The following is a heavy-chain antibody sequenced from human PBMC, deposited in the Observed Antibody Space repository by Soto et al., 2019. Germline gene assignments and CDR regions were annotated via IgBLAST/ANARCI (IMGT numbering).Heavy chain of an antibody. Sequence: EVQLVESGGGLVQPGGSLRLSCAVSGFTFSSENMNWVRQAPGKGLEWVSYISSSSSTIYYADSVKGRFTISRDNAKNSLYLQMNSLRDEDTAVYYCAKVTIFGVAPTFDYWGQGTLVTVSS. CDR1: GFTFSSEN. CDR2: ISSSSSTI. D-gene: IGHD3-3*01. J-gene: IGHJ4*02. V-gene: IGHV3-48*02. CDR3: AKVTIFGVAPTFDY.